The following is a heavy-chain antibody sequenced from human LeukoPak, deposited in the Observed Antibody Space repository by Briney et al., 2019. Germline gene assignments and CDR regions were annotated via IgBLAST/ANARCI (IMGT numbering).Heavy chain of an antibody. CDR2: IYYSGST. J-gene: IGHJ4*02. Sequence: SETLSLTCTVPGGSISSSSYYWGWIRQPPGKGLEWIGSIYYSGSTYYNPSLKSRVTISVDTSKNQFSLKLSSVTAADTAVYYCSTVAGKRFDYWGQGTLVTVSS. CDR3: STVAGKRFDY. D-gene: IGHD6-19*01. CDR1: GGSISSSSYY. V-gene: IGHV4-39*01.